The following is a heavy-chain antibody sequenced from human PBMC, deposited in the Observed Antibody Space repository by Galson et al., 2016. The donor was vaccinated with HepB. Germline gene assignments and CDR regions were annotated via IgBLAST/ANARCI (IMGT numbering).Heavy chain of an antibody. J-gene: IGHJ6*02. CDR2: ISWHSGDI. CDR3: TTDRVYSSSWYWNYYYYGMDV. D-gene: IGHD6-13*01. CDR1: GFKFEDYA. V-gene: IGHV3-9*01. Sequence: SLRLSCAAAGFKFEDYAMHWVRQAPGKGLEWVAGISWHSGDIGYADSVRGRFTISRDNAKNSLFLHMNSPKTEDTAVYYCTTDRVYSSSWYWNYYYYGMDVWGQGTTVTVSS.